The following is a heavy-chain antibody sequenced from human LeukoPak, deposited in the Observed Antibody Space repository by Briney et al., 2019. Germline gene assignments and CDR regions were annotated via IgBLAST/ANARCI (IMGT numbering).Heavy chain of an antibody. CDR3: ARGGSYAYYGRY. CDR2: ISSSSSYI. CDR1: GFTFSSYN. V-gene: IGHV3-21*06. J-gene: IGHJ4*02. D-gene: IGHD4-17*01. Sequence: TAGGSLRLSCAASGFTFSSYNMNLVRQAPGKGLEWVSSISSSSSYIYYADSVKGRFTISRDNAKNSLYLQMNSLRAEDTAVYYCARGGSYAYYGRYWGQGTLVTVSS.